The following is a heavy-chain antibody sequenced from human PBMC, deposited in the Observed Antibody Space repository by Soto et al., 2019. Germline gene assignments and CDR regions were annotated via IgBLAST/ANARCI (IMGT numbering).Heavy chain of an antibody. V-gene: IGHV3-30*03. Sequence: SLRLSCAASGFTFSSYGMHWVRQAPGKGLEWVAVISYDGSNKYYADSVKGRFTISRDNSKNTLYLQMNSLRAEDTAVYYCAVFSGYSSSWYYYYYGMDVWGQGTTVTVSS. D-gene: IGHD6-13*01. J-gene: IGHJ6*02. CDR3: AVFSGYSSSWYYYYYGMDV. CDR1: GFTFSSYG. CDR2: ISYDGSNK.